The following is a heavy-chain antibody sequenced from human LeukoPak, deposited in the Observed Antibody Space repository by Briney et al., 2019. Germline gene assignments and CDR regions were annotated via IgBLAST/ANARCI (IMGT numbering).Heavy chain of an antibody. Sequence: SQTLSLTCSIPGDSVSSNSAAWNWIRQSPSRGLEWLGRTYYRSKWYNDYAVSVKSRITINPDTSKNQFSLQLNSVTPEDTAVYYCARDHFMTGPGAFDIWGQGTMVTVSS. CDR1: GDSVSSNSAA. CDR2: TYYRSKWYN. D-gene: IGHD3-9*01. V-gene: IGHV6-1*01. CDR3: ARDHFMTGPGAFDI. J-gene: IGHJ3*02.